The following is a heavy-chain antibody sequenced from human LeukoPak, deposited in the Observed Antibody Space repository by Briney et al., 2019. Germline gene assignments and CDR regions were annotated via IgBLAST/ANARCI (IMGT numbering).Heavy chain of an antibody. J-gene: IGHJ4*02. Sequence: GGSLRLSCAASGFTFSSYSMNWVRQAPGKGLEWVSAISGSGGGTYYADSVKGRFTISRDNSKNTLYLQMNSLSTEDAAVYYCAKTTTGYSSGRYPGWPVDYWGQGTLVTVSS. CDR2: ISGSGGGT. V-gene: IGHV3-23*01. CDR1: GFTFSSYS. CDR3: AKTTTGYSSGRYPGWPVDY. D-gene: IGHD6-19*01.